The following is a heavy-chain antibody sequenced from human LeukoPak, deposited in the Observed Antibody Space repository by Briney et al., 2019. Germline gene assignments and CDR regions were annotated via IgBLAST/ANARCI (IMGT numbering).Heavy chain of an antibody. CDR3: ATLYVWFYP. J-gene: IGHJ5*02. D-gene: IGHD3-10*02. CDR2: LYTLGNT. Sequence: SETLSLTCSVSGVSINSHYWSWIRQPPGKGLEWIGYLYTLGNTNYNPSLKSRVSISADTSNNQFSLKMSSETAADMAVNYWATLYVWFYPCGQGTLVTVSS. V-gene: IGHV4-4*09. CDR1: GVSINSHY.